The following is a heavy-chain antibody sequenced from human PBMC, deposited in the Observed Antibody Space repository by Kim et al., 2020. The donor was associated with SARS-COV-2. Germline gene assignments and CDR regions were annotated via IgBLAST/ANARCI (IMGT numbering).Heavy chain of an antibody. CDR3: AKGGYSSSWSWFDP. V-gene: IGHV3-9*01. Sequence: ADSVKGRFTISRDNAKNSLYLQMNSLRAEDTALYYCAKGGYSSSWSWFDPWGQGTLVTVSS. J-gene: IGHJ5*02. D-gene: IGHD6-13*01.